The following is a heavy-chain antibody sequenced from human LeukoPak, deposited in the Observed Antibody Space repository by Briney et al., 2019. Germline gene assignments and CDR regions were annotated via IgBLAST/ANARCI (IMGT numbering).Heavy chain of an antibody. CDR2: ISSSSSTI. Sequence: GGSLRLSCAASGRTFSSYAMSWVRQAPGKGLEWVSYISSSSSTIYYADSVKGRFTISRDNAKNSLYLQMNSLRAEDTAVYYCARDAPYAFDIWGQGTMVTVSS. CDR3: ARDAPYAFDI. V-gene: IGHV3-48*01. CDR1: GRTFSSYA. J-gene: IGHJ3*02.